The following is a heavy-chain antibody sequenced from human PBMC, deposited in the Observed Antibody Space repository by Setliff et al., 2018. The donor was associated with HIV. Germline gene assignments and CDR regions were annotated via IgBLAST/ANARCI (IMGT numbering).Heavy chain of an antibody. D-gene: IGHD3-10*01. CDR2: IFYSGST. J-gene: IGHJ5*02. CDR1: NGSISSSSYF. Sequence: SETLSLTCTVSNGSISSSSYFWGWIRQPPGKGLEWIGNIFYSGSTYYNPSLKSRVLISVDTSKNQFSLKLTSVTAADTAVYYCAREGARHYGSGRYHSWFDPWGQGTQVTVSS. V-gene: IGHV4-39*07. CDR3: AREGARHYGSGRYHSWFDP.